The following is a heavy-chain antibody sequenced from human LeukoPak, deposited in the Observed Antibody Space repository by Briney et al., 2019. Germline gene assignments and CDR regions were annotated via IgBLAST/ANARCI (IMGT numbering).Heavy chain of an antibody. CDR1: GYRFTSYW. CDR3: ARTGIAVAGGDWFDP. J-gene: IGHJ5*02. V-gene: IGHV5-51*01. D-gene: IGHD6-19*01. CDR2: IYPGDSDT. Sequence: GESLKISCKASGYRFTSYWIGWVRQMPGKGLEWMGIIYPGDSDTKYSPSFQGQVTISADKSISTAYLQWSSLKASDTAMYYCARTGIAVAGGDWFDPWGQGTLVTVSS.